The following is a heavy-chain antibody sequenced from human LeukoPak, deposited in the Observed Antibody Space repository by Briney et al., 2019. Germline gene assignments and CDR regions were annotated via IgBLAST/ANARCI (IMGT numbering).Heavy chain of an antibody. CDR1: GGSISSGGYY. Sequence: PSETLSLTCTVSGGSISSGGYYWSWIRQHPGKGLEWIGYIYYSGSTYYNPSLKSRVTISVDTSKNQFSLKLSSVTAADTAVYYWAREVDSSGYQAWGQGTLVTVSS. J-gene: IGHJ5*02. CDR3: AREVDSSGYQA. CDR2: IYYSGST. D-gene: IGHD3-22*01. V-gene: IGHV4-31*03.